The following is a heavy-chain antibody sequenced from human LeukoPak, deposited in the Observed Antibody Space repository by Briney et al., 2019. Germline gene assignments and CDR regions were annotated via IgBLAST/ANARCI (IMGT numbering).Heavy chain of an antibody. CDR2: IYYSGST. Sequence: SETLSLTCTVSGGSISSYYWSWIRQPPGTGLEGIGYIYYSGSTNYNPSLKSRVTISVDTSKNQFSLKLSSVTAADTAVYYCARMYSSSSEYNWFDPWGQGTLVTVSS. J-gene: IGHJ5*02. CDR3: ARMYSSSSEYNWFDP. CDR1: GGSISSYY. V-gene: IGHV4-59*01. D-gene: IGHD6-6*01.